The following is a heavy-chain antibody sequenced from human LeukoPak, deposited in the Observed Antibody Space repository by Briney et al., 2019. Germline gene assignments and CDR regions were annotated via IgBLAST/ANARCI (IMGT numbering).Heavy chain of an antibody. D-gene: IGHD6-13*01. CDR3: ARKVGSWNKYYYYYYMDV. V-gene: IGHV1-8*01. CDR1: GYTFTSYD. J-gene: IGHJ6*03. Sequence: ASVKVSCKASGYTFTSYDINWVRQATGQGLEWMGWMNPNSGNTGYAQKFQGRVTMTRNTSISTAYMELSSLRSEDTAVYYCARKVGSWNKYYYYYYMDVWGKGTTVTVSS. CDR2: MNPNSGNT.